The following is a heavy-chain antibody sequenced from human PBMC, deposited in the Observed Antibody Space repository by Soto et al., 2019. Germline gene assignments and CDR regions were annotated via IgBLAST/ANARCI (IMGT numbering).Heavy chain of an antibody. CDR2: IYYSGST. V-gene: IGHV4-59*01. CDR1: GGSISSYY. Sequence: SETLSLTCTVSGGSISSYYWSWIRQPPGKGLGWIGYIYYSGSTNYNPSRKSRVTISVDTSKNQFPLKLSSVTAADTAVYYCARGVGYYDSSGYYFDYWGQGTLVTVSS. CDR3: ARGVGYYDSSGYYFDY. J-gene: IGHJ4*02. D-gene: IGHD3-22*01.